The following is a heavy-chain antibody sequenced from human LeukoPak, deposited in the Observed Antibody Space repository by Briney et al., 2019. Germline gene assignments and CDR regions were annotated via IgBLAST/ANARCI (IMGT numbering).Heavy chain of an antibody. D-gene: IGHD1-26*01. V-gene: IGHV3-48*03. Sequence: GGSLRLSCAASGFTFSSYEMTWVRQAPGKGLEWVSYISGAGDTIYYADSVKGRFTISRENSKNALYLQMTSLTADDTAVYYCSSPYNRVGATLDYWGQGTLVHVSS. CDR2: ISGAGDTI. CDR3: SSPYNRVGATLDY. J-gene: IGHJ4*02. CDR1: GFTFSSYE.